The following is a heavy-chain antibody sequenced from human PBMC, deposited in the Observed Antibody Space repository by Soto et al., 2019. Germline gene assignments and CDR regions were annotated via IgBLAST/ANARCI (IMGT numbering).Heavy chain of an antibody. D-gene: IGHD6-19*01. CDR1: GGSISSSSYY. CDR3: ARQSSGWYEFY. J-gene: IGHJ4*02. Sequence: SETLSLTCTVSGGSISSSSYYWGWIRQPPGKGLEWIGSIYYSGSTYYNPSLKSRVTISVDTSKNQFSLKLSSVTAADTAVYYCARQSSGWYEFYWGQGTLVTVSS. CDR2: IYYSGST. V-gene: IGHV4-39*01.